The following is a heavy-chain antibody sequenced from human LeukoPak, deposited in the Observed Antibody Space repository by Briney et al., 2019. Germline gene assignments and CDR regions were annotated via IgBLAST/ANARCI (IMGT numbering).Heavy chain of an antibody. CDR1: GGSFSGYY. V-gene: IGHV4-34*01. J-gene: IGHJ6*02. CDR2: INHSGST. Sequence: SETLSLTCAVYGGSFSGYYWSWIRQPPGKGLEWIGEINHSGSTNYNPSLKSRVTISVDTSKNQFSLKLSSVTAADTAVYYCAREVGYYDSSGYPPYYYYYGMDVWGQGTTVTVSS. CDR3: AREVGYYDSSGYPPYYYYYGMDV. D-gene: IGHD3-22*01.